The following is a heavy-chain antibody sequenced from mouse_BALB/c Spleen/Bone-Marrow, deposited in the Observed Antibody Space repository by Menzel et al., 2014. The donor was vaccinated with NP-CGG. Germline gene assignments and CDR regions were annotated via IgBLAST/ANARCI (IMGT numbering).Heavy chain of an antibody. CDR2: IYPGDGDT. Sequence: VNVVESGAELVRPGSSVKISCKASGYVFSTYWMNWVKQRPGQGLERIGQIYPGDGDTNYNGKFKDKVILTADKSSSTAYMQLSSLTSEDSAVYFCARFGKGAMDYWGQGTSVTVSS. V-gene: IGHV1-80*01. D-gene: IGHD2-1*01. CDR1: GYVFSTYW. CDR3: ARFGKGAMDY. J-gene: IGHJ4*01.